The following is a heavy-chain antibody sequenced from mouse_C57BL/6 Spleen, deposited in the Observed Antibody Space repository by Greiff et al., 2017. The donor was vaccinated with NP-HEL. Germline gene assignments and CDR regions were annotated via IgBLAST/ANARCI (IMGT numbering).Heavy chain of an antibody. CDR1: GYSFTGYY. CDR2: INPSTGGT. V-gene: IGHV1-42*01. D-gene: IGHD4-1*01. CDR3: ARMGSLRGAMDY. J-gene: IGHJ4*01. Sequence: EVQLQQSGPELVKPGASVKISCKASGYSFTGYYMNWVKQSPEKSLEWIGEINPSTGGTTYNQKFKAKATLTVDKSSSTAYMQLKSLTSEDSAVYYCARMGSLRGAMDYWGQGTSVTVSS.